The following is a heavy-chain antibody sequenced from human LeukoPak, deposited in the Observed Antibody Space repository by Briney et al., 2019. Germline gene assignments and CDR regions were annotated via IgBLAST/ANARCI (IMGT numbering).Heavy chain of an antibody. CDR3: AAVVRDYYYYYMDV. V-gene: IGHV1-58*02. J-gene: IGHJ6*03. CDR1: GFTFTSSA. CDR2: IVVGSGNT. Sequence: ASVKVSCKASGFTFTSSAMQWVRQARGQRLEWIGWIVVGSGNTNYAQKFQERVTITRDMSTSTAYMELSSLRSEDTAVYYCAAVVRDYYYYYMDVWGKGTTVTISS.